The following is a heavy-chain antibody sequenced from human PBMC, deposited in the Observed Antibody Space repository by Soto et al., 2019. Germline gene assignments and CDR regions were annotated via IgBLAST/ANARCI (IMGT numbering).Heavy chain of an antibody. CDR2: ISSSSSTI. Sequence: EVQLVEYGGGLVQPGGSLRLSCAASGFTFSSYSMNWVRQAPGKGLEWVSYISSSSSTIYYADSVKGRFTISRDNAKNSLYLQMNSLRDEDTAVYYCAREGAAAGFYYYGMDVWGQGTTVTVSS. CDR3: AREGAAAGFYYYGMDV. CDR1: GFTFSSYS. J-gene: IGHJ6*02. V-gene: IGHV3-48*02. D-gene: IGHD6-13*01.